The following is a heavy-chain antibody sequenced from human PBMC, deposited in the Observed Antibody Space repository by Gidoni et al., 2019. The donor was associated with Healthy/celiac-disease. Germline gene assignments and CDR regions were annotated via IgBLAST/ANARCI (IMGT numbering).Heavy chain of an antibody. J-gene: IGHJ3*02. V-gene: IGHV3-23*01. D-gene: IGHD3-10*01. CDR3: AIPGLVRGVITDHDAFDI. Sequence: GKGLEWVSAISGSGGSTYYADSVKGRFTISRDNSKNTLYLQMNSLRAEDTAVYYCAIPGLVRGVITDHDAFDIWGQGTMVTVSS. CDR2: ISGSGGST.